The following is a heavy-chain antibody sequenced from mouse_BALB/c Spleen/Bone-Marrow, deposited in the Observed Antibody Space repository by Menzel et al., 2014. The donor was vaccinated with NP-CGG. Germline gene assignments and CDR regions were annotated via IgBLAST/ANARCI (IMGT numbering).Heavy chain of an antibody. CDR3: SRGVYYSSWFAY. CDR1: GFTFSSFG. V-gene: IGHV5-6-3*01. CDR2: INSNGGFT. D-gene: IGHD1-1*01. Sequence: EVKLVESGGGLVQPGGSLKLSCAASGFTFSSFGMSWVRQTPDKRLELVANINSNGGFTYYADSVKGRFTISRDNAMNTLYLQMRSLKSEDTAIYYCSRGVYYSSWFAYWGQGTLVTVSA. J-gene: IGHJ3*01.